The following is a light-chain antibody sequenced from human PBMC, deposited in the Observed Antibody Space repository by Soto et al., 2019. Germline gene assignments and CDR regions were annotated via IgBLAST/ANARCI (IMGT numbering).Light chain of an antibody. CDR3: QQYDDLWT. V-gene: IGKV1-33*01. J-gene: IGKJ1*01. CDR1: HDITNY. CDR2: DAS. Sequence: DIQMTQSPSFLSASVGDRVTITCQASHDITNYLNWYQQKSGKAPKLLIYDASNLETEVPSRFSGSGSGTHFTFTITSLQPEDFATYYCQQYDDLWTFGQGTKVEIK.